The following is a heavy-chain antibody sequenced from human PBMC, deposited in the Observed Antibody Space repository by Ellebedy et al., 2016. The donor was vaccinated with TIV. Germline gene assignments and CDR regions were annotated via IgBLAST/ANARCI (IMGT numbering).Heavy chain of an antibody. V-gene: IGHV4-59*08. Sequence: MPGGSLRLSCAVSGGPVRGYYWSWIRQPPGKRLEWIGYMYDIGTINYNPSLKSRVTLSVDTSKNLFSLKLTSVTAADTAVYYCARLGGLPGYYFDYWGQGTLVTVSS. J-gene: IGHJ4*02. CDR3: ARLGGLPGYYFDY. CDR1: GGPVRGYY. CDR2: MYDIGTI. D-gene: IGHD5-18*01.